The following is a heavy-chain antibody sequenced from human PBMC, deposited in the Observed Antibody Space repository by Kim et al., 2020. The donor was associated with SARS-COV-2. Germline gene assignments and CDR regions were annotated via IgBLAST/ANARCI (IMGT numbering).Heavy chain of an antibody. D-gene: IGHD3-3*01. V-gene: IGHV4-4*07. CDR1: GGSISSYY. J-gene: IGHJ3*02. Sequence: SETLSLTCTVSGGSISSYYWSWIRQPAGKGLEWIGRIYTSGSTNYNPSLKSRVTMSVDTSKNQFSLKLSSVTAADTAVYYCARVLRFLEWFYGGSDAFDIWGQGTMVTVSS. CDR3: ARVLRFLEWFYGGSDAFDI. CDR2: IYTSGST.